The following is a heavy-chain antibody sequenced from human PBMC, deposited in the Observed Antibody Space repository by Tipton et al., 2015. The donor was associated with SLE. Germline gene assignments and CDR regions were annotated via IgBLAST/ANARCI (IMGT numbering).Heavy chain of an antibody. V-gene: IGHV4-59*01. CDR2: IYYSGST. D-gene: IGHD1-1*01. CDR3: ARDRTGGAGFDY. Sequence: LRLSCTVSGGSFSSYYWSWIRQPPGKGLQWIGYIYYSGSTNYNPSLKSRVTISVDTSKKQFSLKLSSVTAADTAVYYCARDRTGGAGFDYWGQGTLVTVSS. CDR1: GGSFSSYY. J-gene: IGHJ4*02.